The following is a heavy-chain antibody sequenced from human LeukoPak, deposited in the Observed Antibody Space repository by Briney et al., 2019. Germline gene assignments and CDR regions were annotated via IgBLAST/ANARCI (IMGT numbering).Heavy chain of an antibody. CDR1: GFTFSSYS. V-gene: IGHV3-21*01. Sequence: GGSLRLSCAASGFTFSSYSMNWVRQAPGKGLEWVSSISSSSSYIYYADSVKGRFTISRDNAKNSLYLQMNSLRAEDTAVYYCARDGQADYYDSSGYYYAAGYYFDYWGQGTLVTVSS. CDR2: ISSSSSYI. J-gene: IGHJ4*02. CDR3: ARDGQADYYDSSGYYYAAGYYFDY. D-gene: IGHD3-22*01.